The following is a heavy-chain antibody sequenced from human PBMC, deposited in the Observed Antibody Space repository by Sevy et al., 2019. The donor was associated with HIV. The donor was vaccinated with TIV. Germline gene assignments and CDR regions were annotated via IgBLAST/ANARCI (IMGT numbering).Heavy chain of an antibody. CDR1: GFTFDDYA. Sequence: GGSLRLSCAASGFTFDDYAMHWVRQAPGKGLEWVSGISWNSGSIGYADSVKGRFTFSRDNAKNSLYLQMNSLRAEDMALYYCAKDMGLGFGELISRRGSAFDIWGQGTMVTVSS. CDR2: ISWNSGSI. D-gene: IGHD3-10*01. V-gene: IGHV3-9*03. CDR3: AKDMGLGFGELISRRGSAFDI. J-gene: IGHJ3*02.